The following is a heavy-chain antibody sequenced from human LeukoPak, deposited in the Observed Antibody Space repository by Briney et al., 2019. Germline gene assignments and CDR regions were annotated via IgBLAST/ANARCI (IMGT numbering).Heavy chain of an antibody. J-gene: IGHJ4*02. V-gene: IGHV5-51*01. CDR1: GYSFTTYW. D-gene: IGHD2-2*01. Sequence: GESLKISWKGSGYSFTTYWICGGRQMPGKVLEWMGIIYPGDSDTRYSPSFQGQVTISADKSISTAYLQWSSLKASDTAMYYCARRGCTSASCPIDNWGQGTLVTVSS. CDR2: IYPGDSDT. CDR3: ARRGCTSASCPIDN.